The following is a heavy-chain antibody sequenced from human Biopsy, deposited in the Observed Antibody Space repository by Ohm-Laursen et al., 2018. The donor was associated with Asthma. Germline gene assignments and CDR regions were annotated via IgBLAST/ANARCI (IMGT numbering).Heavy chain of an antibody. J-gene: IGHJ6*02. CDR2: IIPVFGTS. D-gene: IGHD4-17*01. Sequence: SVKVSCKAHGDILSSFGIKWVRKAPGQGLEWMGGIIPVFGTSNYAQKFQGRVTFTADGSTSSAYMELSSLTSEDSAVYYCAREVSTVDYGYYYFAMDVWGQGTTVTASS. CDR1: GDILSSFG. V-gene: IGHV1-69*13. CDR3: AREVSTVDYGYYYFAMDV.